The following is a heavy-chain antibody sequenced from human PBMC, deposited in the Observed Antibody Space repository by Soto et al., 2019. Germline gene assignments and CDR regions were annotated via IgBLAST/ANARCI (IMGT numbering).Heavy chain of an antibody. CDR1: GFTFSDYA. Sequence: EVQMLESGGGLVHPGGSLRLSCATSGFTFSDYAMNWVRQGPGRGLEWVSSISGGGSSTFYAGSVKGRFTISRDNSKKTVYLQINSPRAEDTAVYYCVKVKLGSYNGPFDYWGQGTLVTVSS. CDR2: ISGGGSST. CDR3: VKVKLGSYNGPFDY. D-gene: IGHD3-10*01. J-gene: IGHJ4*02. V-gene: IGHV3-23*01.